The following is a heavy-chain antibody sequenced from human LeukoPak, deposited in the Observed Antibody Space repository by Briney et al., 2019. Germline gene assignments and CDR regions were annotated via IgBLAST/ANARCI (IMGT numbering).Heavy chain of an antibody. CDR1: GFTFSSYG. Sequence: SGGSLRLSCAASGFTFSSYGMNWVRQAPGKGLEWVSGISGSGSSTYYADSVKGRFTISRDNSKNTLYLQMNSLRAEDTAVYYRAKGDVRFDTWGQGTLVTVSS. J-gene: IGHJ5*02. D-gene: IGHD3-16*01. V-gene: IGHV3-23*01. CDR2: ISGSGSST. CDR3: AKGDVRFDT.